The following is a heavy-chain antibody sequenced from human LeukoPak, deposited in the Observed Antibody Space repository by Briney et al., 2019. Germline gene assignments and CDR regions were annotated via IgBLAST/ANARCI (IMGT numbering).Heavy chain of an antibody. CDR2: ISYDGSNK. V-gene: IGHV3-30-3*01. Sequence: GGSLRLSCAASGFTFSSYAMHWVRQAPGKGLEWVALISYDGSNKYYGYSVKGRFTISRDNSKNTLYLQKNSRRAEDTAVYYCARKLMGELLYDAFDIWGQGTMVTVSS. D-gene: IGHD2-8*01. CDR1: GFTFSSYA. J-gene: IGHJ3*02. CDR3: ARKLMGELLYDAFDI.